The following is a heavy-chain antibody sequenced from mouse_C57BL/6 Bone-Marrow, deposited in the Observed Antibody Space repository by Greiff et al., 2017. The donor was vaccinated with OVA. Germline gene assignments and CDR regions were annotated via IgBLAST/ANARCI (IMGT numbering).Heavy chain of an antibody. J-gene: IGHJ4*01. CDR3: TRGYYDGYYLAMDY. V-gene: IGHV1-15*01. CDR2: IDPETGGT. CDR1: GYTFTDYE. D-gene: IGHD2-3*01. Sequence: VQLQQSGAELVRPGASVTLSCKASGYTFTDYEMHWVKQTPVHGLEWIGAIDPETGGTAYNQKFKGKAILTADKSSSTAYMELRSLTSEDSAVYYCTRGYYDGYYLAMDYWGQGTSVTVSS.